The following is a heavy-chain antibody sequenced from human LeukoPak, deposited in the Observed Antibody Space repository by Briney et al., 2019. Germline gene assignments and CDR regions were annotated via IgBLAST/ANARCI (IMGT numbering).Heavy chain of an antibody. CDR2: INHSEET. Sequence: SETLSLTCAVSGYSISSGYYWSWIRQSPGQGLEWIATINHSEETYYNPSLKSRATISVDTSKNQFSLKLSSVTAAGTAVYYCARYTANKSGYSFDFWGQGTLVTVSS. D-gene: IGHD3-22*01. CDR3: ARYTANKSGYSFDF. J-gene: IGHJ4*02. V-gene: IGHV4-38-2*01. CDR1: GYSISSGYY.